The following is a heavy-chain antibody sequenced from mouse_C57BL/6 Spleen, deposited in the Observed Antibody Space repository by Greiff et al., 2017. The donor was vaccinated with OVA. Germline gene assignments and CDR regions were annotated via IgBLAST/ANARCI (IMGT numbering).Heavy chain of an antibody. CDR2: ISNLAYSI. D-gene: IGHD1-1*01. CDR3: ARSVDYYFDY. V-gene: IGHV5-15*01. Sequence: EVQLVESGGGLVQPGGSLKLSCAASGFTFSDYGMAWVRQAPRKGPEWVAFISNLAYSIYYADTVTGRFTISRENAKNTLYLEMSSLRSEDTAMYYCARSVDYYFDYWGQGTTLTVSS. J-gene: IGHJ2*01. CDR1: GFTFSDYG.